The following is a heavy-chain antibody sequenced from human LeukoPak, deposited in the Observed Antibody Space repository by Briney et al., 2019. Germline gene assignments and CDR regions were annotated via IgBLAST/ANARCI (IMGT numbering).Heavy chain of an antibody. V-gene: IGHV3-7*01. CDR2: IKYDGTKK. J-gene: IGHJ4*02. CDR3: ARSQY. Sequence: GGSLRLSCAASGFTFSTYWMSWVRQAPGKGLEWVASIKYDGTKKYYVGSVKGRFTISTDNVKNSLYLQMNSLRVKDTAVYYCARSQYWGQGTLVTVSS. CDR1: GFTFSTYW.